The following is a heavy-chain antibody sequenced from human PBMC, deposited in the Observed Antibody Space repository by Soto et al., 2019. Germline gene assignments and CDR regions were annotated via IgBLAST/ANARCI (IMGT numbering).Heavy chain of an antibody. CDR2: IYYSGST. D-gene: IGHD3-3*01. Sequence: QLQLQESGPGLVKPSETLSLTCTVSGGSISSSSYYWGWIRQPPGKGLEWIGSIYYSGSTYYNPSLKSRVTMSVDTSKNQFSLKLSCVTAADTAVYYCARARGIVGVVMTYGMDVWGQGTTVTVSS. J-gene: IGHJ6*02. V-gene: IGHV4-39*01. CDR1: GGSISSSSYY. CDR3: ARARGIVGVVMTYGMDV.